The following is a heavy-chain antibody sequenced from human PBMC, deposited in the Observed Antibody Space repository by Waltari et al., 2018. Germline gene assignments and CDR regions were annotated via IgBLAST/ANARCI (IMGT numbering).Heavy chain of an antibody. CDR1: GFTFTDYA. CDR2: IRKKGSGVAT. J-gene: IGHJ4*02. D-gene: IGHD5-12*01. V-gene: IGHV3-49*04. CDR3: TRGYSSSALLEF. Sequence: EVQLVESGGGLVQPGRSLRLSCTASGFTFTDYAMRWVRQAPGKGLEWVSSIRKKGSGVATEYAASVIGRFTISRDDSKSIAYLQMNSLNTDDTAVYFCTRGYSSSALLEFWGQGTLVTVSS.